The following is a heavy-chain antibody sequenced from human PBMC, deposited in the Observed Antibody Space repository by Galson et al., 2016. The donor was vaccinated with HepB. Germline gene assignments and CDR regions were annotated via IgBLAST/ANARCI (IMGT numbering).Heavy chain of an antibody. CDR1: GFTFSRYE. CDR2: ISSSGTTI. D-gene: IGHD6-13*01. V-gene: IGHV3-48*03. CDR3: ARVEGLGSNWYRAPHFDY. Sequence: SLRLSCAASGFTFSRYEMNWVRQAPGKGLEWVSYISSSGTTIYYADSVKGRFTISRDNAKNSLYLQMNSLRIEDTAVYYCARVEGLGSNWYRAPHFDYWGQGTLVTVSS. J-gene: IGHJ4*02.